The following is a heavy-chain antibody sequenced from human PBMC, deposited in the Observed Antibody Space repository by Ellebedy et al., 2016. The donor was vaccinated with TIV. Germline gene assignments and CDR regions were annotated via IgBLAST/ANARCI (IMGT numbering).Heavy chain of an antibody. CDR2: INPSGGST. V-gene: IGHV1-46*01. J-gene: IGHJ4*02. D-gene: IGHD2-21*01. CDR3: ARDPTSDVKKTEFDY. Sequence: AASVKVSCKASGYTFTSYYMHWVRQAPGQGLEWMGIINPSGGSTSYAQKFQGRVTMTRDTSTSTVYMELSSLRSEDTAVYYCARDPTSDVKKTEFDYWGQGTLVTVSS. CDR1: GYTFTSYY.